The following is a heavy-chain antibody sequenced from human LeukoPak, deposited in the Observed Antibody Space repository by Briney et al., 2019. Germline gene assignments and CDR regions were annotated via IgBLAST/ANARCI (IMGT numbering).Heavy chain of an antibody. V-gene: IGHV4-34*01. CDR1: GGSFSGYY. CDR3: ARGFGVYYDSSGYYPFDY. J-gene: IGHJ4*02. D-gene: IGHD3-22*01. CDR2: INHSGST. Sequence: SETLSLTCAVYGGSFSGYYWSWIRQPPGEGLEWIGEINHSGSTNYNPSLKSRVTISVDTSKNQFSLKLSSVTAADTAVYYCARGFGVYYDSSGYYPFDYWGQGTLVTVSS.